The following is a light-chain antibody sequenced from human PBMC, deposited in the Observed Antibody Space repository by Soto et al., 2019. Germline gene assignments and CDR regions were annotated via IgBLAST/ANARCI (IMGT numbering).Light chain of an antibody. J-gene: IGKJ5*01. CDR3: QQSYSTPIT. Sequence: DIQIAHSPSALSASVGYIVTITCLASLPISNYLAWYQQKPGKAPKLLIYAASSLQSGVPSRFSGSGSGTDFTLTISSLQPEDFATYYCQQSYSTPITFGQGTRLEIK. V-gene: IGKV1-39*01. CDR1: LPISNY. CDR2: AAS.